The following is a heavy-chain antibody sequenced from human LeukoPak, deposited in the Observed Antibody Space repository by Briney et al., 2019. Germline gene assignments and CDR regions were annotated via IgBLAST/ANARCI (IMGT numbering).Heavy chain of an antibody. J-gene: IGHJ4*02. CDR2: ISTSGTTI. CDR3: ARDGGQQLVPPDY. Sequence: SGGSLRLSCAASGFTFSTYTMNWVRQAPGKGLEWVSYISTSGTTIYYADSVKGRFTISRDNAKNSLYLQMNSLRVEDTAVYYCARDGGQQLVPPDYWGQGTLVTVSS. D-gene: IGHD6-13*01. CDR1: GFTFSTYT. V-gene: IGHV3-48*01.